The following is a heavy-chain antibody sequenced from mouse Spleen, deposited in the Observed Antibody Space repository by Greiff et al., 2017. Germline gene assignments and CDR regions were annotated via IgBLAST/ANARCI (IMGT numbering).Heavy chain of an antibody. D-gene: IGHD2-2*01. CDR2: SRSKANDYTT. CDR3: ARDATLYYGYEGWYFDV. CDR1: GFTFSDFY. J-gene: IGHJ1*01. Sequence: EVMLVESGGGLVQSGRSLRLSCATSGFTFSDFYMEWVRQAPGKGLKWIAASRSKANDYTTEYSASVKGRFIVSRDTSQSILYLQMNALRAEDTAIYYCARDATLYYGYEGWYFDVWGAGTTVTVSS. V-gene: IGHV7-1*01.